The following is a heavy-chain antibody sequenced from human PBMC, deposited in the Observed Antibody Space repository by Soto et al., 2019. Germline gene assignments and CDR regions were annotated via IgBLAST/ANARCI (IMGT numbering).Heavy chain of an antibody. CDR2: ILNSGRA. Sequence: KPSETLSLTCSVSGGSISSGDNYWSWIRQPPGKGLECIGYILNSGRAHYTPSLRSRLAISVDTSRNQFSLKLSSVTAADTAVYYCARTSWFGELSFDYWGLGTLVTVSS. D-gene: IGHD3-10*01. V-gene: IGHV4-30-4*01. CDR3: ARTSWFGELSFDY. J-gene: IGHJ4*02. CDR1: GGSISSGDNY.